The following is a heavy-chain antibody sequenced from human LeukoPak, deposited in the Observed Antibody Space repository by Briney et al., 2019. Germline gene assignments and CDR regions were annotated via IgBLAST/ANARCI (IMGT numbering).Heavy chain of an antibody. CDR1: GFTFSSYG. V-gene: IGHV3-30*03. Sequence: GGSLRLSCTASGFTFSSYGMHWVRQAPGKGLEWVAVISYDGGNKFYTDSVKGRFTTSRDNSKNTVYLQMNSLRAEDTAVYHCARDRSGYANDAFDFWGQGTMVTVSS. J-gene: IGHJ3*01. CDR3: ARDRSGYANDAFDF. CDR2: ISYDGGNK. D-gene: IGHD3-3*01.